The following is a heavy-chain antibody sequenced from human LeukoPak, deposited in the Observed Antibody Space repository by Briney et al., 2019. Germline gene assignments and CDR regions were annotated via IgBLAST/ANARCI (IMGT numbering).Heavy chain of an antibody. D-gene: IGHD1/OR15-1a*01. Sequence: GASVKVSCKASGGTFSSYAISWVRQAPGQGLEWMGIINPSGGSTSYAQKFQGRVTMTRDTSTSTVYMELSSLRSEDTAVYYCARSGTGGYSFDYWGQGTLVTVSS. CDR1: GGTFSSYA. J-gene: IGHJ4*02. V-gene: IGHV1-46*01. CDR2: INPSGGST. CDR3: ARSGTGGYSFDY.